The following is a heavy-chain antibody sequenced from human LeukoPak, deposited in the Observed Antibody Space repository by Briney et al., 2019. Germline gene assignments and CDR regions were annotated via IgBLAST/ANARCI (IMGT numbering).Heavy chain of an antibody. J-gene: IGHJ4*02. CDR3: AKSGYYYDAMDY. CDR1: GFTFSSYG. V-gene: IGHV3-30*18. D-gene: IGHD3-22*01. Sequence: GGSLRLSCAASGFTFSSYGMHWVRQAPGKGLEWVAVISYDGSNKYYADSVKGRFTISRDNSKDTLYLQMNSLRAEDTAVYYCAKSGYYYDAMDYWGQGTLVTVS. CDR2: ISYDGSNK.